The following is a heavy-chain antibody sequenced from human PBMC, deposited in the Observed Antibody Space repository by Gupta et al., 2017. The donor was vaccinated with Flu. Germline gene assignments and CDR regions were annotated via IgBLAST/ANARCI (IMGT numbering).Heavy chain of an antibody. CDR2: ILPVLGAE. CDR1: GDTFSTYT. CDR3: ARLSPCGGDCYYFHH. Sequence: QVQLVQSGAEVKTSGSSVKVSCKASGDTFSTYTFTWVRQAPGQGLEWMGGILPVLGAEDYAQELQGRVTITADESTSTVYMELRSLRSDDTAVYYCARLSPCGGDCYYFHHWGQGTLVTVSS. J-gene: IGHJ1*01. D-gene: IGHD2-21*02. V-gene: IGHV1-69*01.